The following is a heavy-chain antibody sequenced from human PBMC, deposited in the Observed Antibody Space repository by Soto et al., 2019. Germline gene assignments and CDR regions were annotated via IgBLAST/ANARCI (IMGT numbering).Heavy chain of an antibody. CDR2: INGSSSTM. Sequence: EVQLVESGGGLVQRGGSLRLSCAASGFTFGIYSMNWVRQAPGKGLEWISYINGSSSTMYYAESVKGRFIISRDNADNSLYLQMNSLRDADTAVYYCARGDRFRCSGDRCFSDGLFLSWGQGTLVTVSS. CDR3: ARGDRFRCSGDRCFSDGLFLS. CDR1: GFTFGIYS. V-gene: IGHV3-48*02. J-gene: IGHJ5*02. D-gene: IGHD2-15*01.